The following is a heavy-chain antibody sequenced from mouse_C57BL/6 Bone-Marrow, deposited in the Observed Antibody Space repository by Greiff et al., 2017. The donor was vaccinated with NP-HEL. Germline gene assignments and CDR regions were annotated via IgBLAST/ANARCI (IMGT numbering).Heavy chain of an antibody. Sequence: VQLKESGAELARPGASVKLSCKASGYTFTSYGISWVKQRTGPGLEWIGEIYPRSGNTYYNEKFKGKATLTADKSSSTAYMELRSLTSEDSAVYFCARWRPFAYWGQGTLVTVSA. CDR2: IYPRSGNT. CDR3: ARWRPFAY. J-gene: IGHJ3*01. CDR1: GYTFTSYG. V-gene: IGHV1-81*01.